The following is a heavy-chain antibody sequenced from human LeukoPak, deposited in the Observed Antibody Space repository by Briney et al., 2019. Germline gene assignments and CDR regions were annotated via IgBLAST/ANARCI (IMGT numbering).Heavy chain of an antibody. J-gene: IGHJ4*02. Sequence: ASVKVSCKASGYTFTSYGISWVRQAPGQGLEWMGWISAYNGNTNYAQKLQGRVTMTTDTSTSTAYMELRSLRSDDTAVYYCARAGNTIFGVVINSPFDYWGQGTLVTVSS. V-gene: IGHV1-18*01. D-gene: IGHD3-3*01. CDR1: GYTFTSYG. CDR2: ISAYNGNT. CDR3: ARAGNTIFGVVINSPFDY.